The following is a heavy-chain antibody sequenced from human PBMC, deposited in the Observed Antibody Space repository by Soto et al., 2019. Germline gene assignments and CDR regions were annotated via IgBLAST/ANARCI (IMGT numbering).Heavy chain of an antibody. CDR1: GASITSHY. CDR2: IYYSGST. J-gene: IGHJ4*02. D-gene: IGHD4-17*01. V-gene: IGHV4-59*08. CDR3: ARRYGYYFDY. Sequence: SETLSLTCAVSGASITSHYWSWIRQPPGKGLEWIGYIYYSGSTNYNPSLKSRVTISVDTSKNQLSLKLSSVTAADTAVYYCARRYGYYFDYWGQGTLVTVSS.